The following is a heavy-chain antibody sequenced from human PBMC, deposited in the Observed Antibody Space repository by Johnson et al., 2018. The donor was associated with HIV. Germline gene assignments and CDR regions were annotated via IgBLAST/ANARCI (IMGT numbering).Heavy chain of an antibody. J-gene: IGHJ3*02. CDR3: ARDMMGNSDDAFDI. CDR1: GFTFSSYW. Sequence: VQLVESGGGLVQPGGSLRLSCAASGFTFSSYWMSWVRQAPGKGLEWVANIKQDGSEKYYVDSAKGRFTISRDNAKNSLYLQMNSLRAEDTAVYYCARDMMGNSDDAFDIWGQGTMVTVSS. V-gene: IGHV3-7*01. CDR2: IKQDGSEK. D-gene: IGHD3-16*01.